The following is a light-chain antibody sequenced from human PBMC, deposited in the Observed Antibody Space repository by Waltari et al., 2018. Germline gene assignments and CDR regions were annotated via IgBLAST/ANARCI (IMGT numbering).Light chain of an antibody. J-gene: IGLJ1*01. V-gene: IGLV2-14*01. Sequence: QSALTQPASVSGSPGPSITISCSGTDSDVGAYYFFSWYQQPPGKAPHLIIYEVSNRPSGISNRFSASKSGNTASLTISGLRAEDEADYYCSSYTTSSAPGVFGTGTRVTVL. CDR3: SSYTTSSAPGV. CDR2: EVS. CDR1: DSDVGAYYF.